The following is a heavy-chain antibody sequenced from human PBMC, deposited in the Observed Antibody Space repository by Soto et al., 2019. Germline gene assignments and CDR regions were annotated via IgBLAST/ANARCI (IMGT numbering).Heavy chain of an antibody. V-gene: IGHV1-8*01. CDR1: GYTFTSYD. Sequence: ASVKVSCKASGYTFTSYDINWVRQATGQGLEWMGWMNPNSGNTGYAQKFQGRVTMTRNTSISTAYMELSSLRSEDTAVYYCARGHCSSTSCYDWDHYYYYMDVWGKGTTVTVSS. J-gene: IGHJ6*03. CDR2: MNPNSGNT. CDR3: ARGHCSSTSCYDWDHYYYYMDV. D-gene: IGHD2-2*01.